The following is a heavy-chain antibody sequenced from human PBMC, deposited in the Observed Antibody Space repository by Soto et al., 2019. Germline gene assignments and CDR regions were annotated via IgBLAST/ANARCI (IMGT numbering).Heavy chain of an antibody. CDR2: ISYDGSNK. CDR1: GFTFSSYA. J-gene: IGHJ4*02. Sequence: QVQLVESGGGVVQPGRSLRLSCAASGFTFSSYAMHWVRQAPGKGLEWVAVISYDGSNKYYADSVKGRFTISRDNSKNTLYLQMNSLRAEDTAVYYCARDISDTAMAQGYFDYWGQGTLVTVSS. V-gene: IGHV3-30-3*01. D-gene: IGHD5-18*01. CDR3: ARDISDTAMAQGYFDY.